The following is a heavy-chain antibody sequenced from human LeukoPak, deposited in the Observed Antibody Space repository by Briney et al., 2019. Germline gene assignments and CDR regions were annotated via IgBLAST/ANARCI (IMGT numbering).Heavy chain of an antibody. CDR1: GFTFSSYG. CDR2: ISYDGSNK. V-gene: IGHV3-30*18. Sequence: GGSLRLSCAASGFTFSSYGMHWVRQAPGKGLEWVAVISYDGSNKYYADSVKGRFTISRDNSKNTLYLQMNSLRAEDTAVYYCAKFTLKWFGELGDAFDIWGQGTMVTVSS. CDR3: AKFTLKWFGELGDAFDI. J-gene: IGHJ3*02. D-gene: IGHD3-10*01.